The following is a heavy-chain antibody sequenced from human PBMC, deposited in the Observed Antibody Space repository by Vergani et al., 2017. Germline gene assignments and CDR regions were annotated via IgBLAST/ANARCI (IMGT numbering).Heavy chain of an antibody. V-gene: IGHV4-61*02. D-gene: IGHD2-15*01. Sequence: QVQLQESGPGLVKPSQTLSLTCTVSGGSINSHNYYWSWIRQPAGRGLEWIGRIHTSGSTNYNPSLKSRVTMSEDTSKTQFSLNLTSVTAADTAVYFCARGSCLCGSCYKPVFDYWGQGILVTVSS. CDR3: ARGSCLCGSCYKPVFDY. CDR2: IHTSGST. CDR1: GGSINSHNYY. J-gene: IGHJ4*02.